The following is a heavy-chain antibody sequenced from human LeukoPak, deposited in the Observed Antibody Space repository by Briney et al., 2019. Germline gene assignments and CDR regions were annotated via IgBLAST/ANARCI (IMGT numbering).Heavy chain of an antibody. CDR3: ARDLMTSTPFDY. D-gene: IGHD3-16*01. V-gene: IGHV3-21*01. CDR1: GFTFSSYS. CDR2: ISSSSSYI. J-gene: IGHJ4*02. Sequence: KPGGSLRLSCAASGFTFSSYSMTWVRQAPGKGLEWVSSISSSSSYIYYADSVKGRFTISRDNAKNSLYLQMNSLRAEDTAVYYCARDLMTSTPFDYWGQGTLVTVSS.